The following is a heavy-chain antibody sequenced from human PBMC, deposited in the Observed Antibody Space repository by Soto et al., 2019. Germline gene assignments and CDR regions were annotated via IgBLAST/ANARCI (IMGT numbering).Heavy chain of an antibody. CDR2: ISYDEIDK. V-gene: IGHV3-30*03. CDR1: GFTFTSHA. Sequence: QPGGSLRLSCAASGFTFTSHAMHWVRQTPGKGLEWVAAISYDEIDKKYASSVKGRFTVSRDNVKNTLSLQMNSLRPEDTAVYYCATWHEREHAYDVWGQGTTVTVSS. D-gene: IGHD1-1*01. J-gene: IGHJ3*01. CDR3: ATWHEREHAYDV.